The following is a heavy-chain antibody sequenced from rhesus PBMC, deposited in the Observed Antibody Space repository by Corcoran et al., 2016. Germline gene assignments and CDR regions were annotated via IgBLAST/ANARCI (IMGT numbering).Heavy chain of an antibody. Sequence: QVQLQESGPGLVKPSETLSLTCTVSGGSISDSYYWSWIRQPPGKGLKWMGRIYGSGGSTNYNPSLKSRVTISRDTSKNQFSLKLSSVTAADTAVYYCARGRYSGYSGTNFDYWGQGVLVTVSS. CDR2: IYGSGGST. J-gene: IGHJ4*01. D-gene: IGHD5-24*01. CDR1: GGSISDSYY. V-gene: IGHV4-160*01. CDR3: ARGRYSGYSGTNFDY.